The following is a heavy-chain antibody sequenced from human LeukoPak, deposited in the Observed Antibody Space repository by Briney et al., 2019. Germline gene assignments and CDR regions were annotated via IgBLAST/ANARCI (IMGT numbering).Heavy chain of an antibody. J-gene: IGHJ4*02. D-gene: IGHD3-22*01. CDR3: AKDMGYDSSGWY. CDR1: GFTFDDYA. Sequence: DRSLRLSCAASGFTFDDYAMHWVRQAPGKGLEWVSGISWNSGSIGYADSVKGRFTISRDNAKNSLYLQMNSLRAEDTALYYCAKDMGYDSSGWYWGQGTLVTVSS. V-gene: IGHV3-9*01. CDR2: ISWNSGSI.